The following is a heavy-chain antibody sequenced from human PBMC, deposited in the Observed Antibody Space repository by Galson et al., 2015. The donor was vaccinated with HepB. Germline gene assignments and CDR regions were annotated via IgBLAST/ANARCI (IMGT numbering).Heavy chain of an antibody. CDR2: INAGNGNT. CDR3: ARGHYYGSGSLLMGP. D-gene: IGHD3-10*01. Sequence: SVKVSCKASGYTFTSYAMHWVRQAPGQRLEWMGWINAGNGNTKYSQKFQGRVTITRDTSASTAYMELSSLRSEDTAVYYCARGHYYGSGSLLMGPWGQGTLVTVSS. V-gene: IGHV1-3*01. J-gene: IGHJ5*02. CDR1: GYTFTSYA.